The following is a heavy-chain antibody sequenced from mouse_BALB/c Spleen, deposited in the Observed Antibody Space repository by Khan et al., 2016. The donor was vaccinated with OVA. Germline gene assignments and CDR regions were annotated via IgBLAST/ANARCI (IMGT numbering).Heavy chain of an antibody. J-gene: IGHJ4*01. Sequence: EVQLVESGGGLVKPGGSLKLSCAASGFTFSIYAVSWIRQTPEKRLEWVASINSGGSTYYPDSVKGRFTISRDDARNILYLQMSSLRSEDTAMYYCTRLVDYWGQGTSVTVSS. CDR1: GFTFSIYA. CDR3: TRLVDY. CDR2: INSGGST. V-gene: IGHV5-6-5*01.